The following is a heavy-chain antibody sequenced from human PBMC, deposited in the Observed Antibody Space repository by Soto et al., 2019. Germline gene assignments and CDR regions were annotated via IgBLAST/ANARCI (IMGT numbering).Heavy chain of an antibody. V-gene: IGHV3-15*01. Sequence: SLRLSCAASGFTFSNAWMSWVRQAPGKGLEWVGRIKSKTDGGTTDYAAPVKGRFTISRDDSKNTLYLQMNSLKTEDTAVYYCEGSGYSSSWYHFDYWGQGTLVTVSS. D-gene: IGHD6-13*01. CDR2: IKSKTDGGTT. CDR1: GFTFSNAW. CDR3: EGSGYSSSWYHFDY. J-gene: IGHJ4*02.